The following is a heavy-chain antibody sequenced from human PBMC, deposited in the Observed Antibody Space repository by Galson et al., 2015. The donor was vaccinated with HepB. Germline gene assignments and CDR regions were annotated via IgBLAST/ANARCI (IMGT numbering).Heavy chain of an antibody. Sequence: SVKVSCKASGYTFTSYGISWVRQAPGQGLEWMGWISAYNGNTNYAQKLQGRVTMTTDTSTSTAYMELRSLRSDDTAVYYCARNLDFWSGYSYFYGMAVWGQGTTITVSS. D-gene: IGHD3-3*01. CDR1: GYTFTSYG. V-gene: IGHV1-18*01. CDR3: ARNLDFWSGYSYFYGMAV. J-gene: IGHJ6*02. CDR2: ISAYNGNT.